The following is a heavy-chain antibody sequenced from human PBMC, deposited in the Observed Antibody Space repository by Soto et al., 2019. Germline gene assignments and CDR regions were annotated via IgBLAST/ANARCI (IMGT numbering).Heavy chain of an antibody. V-gene: IGHV4-31*03. CDR3: ARGGRVPPNWFDP. CDR1: CGSISSGGYY. D-gene: IGHD1-1*01. J-gene: IGHJ5*02. CDR2: IYYSGST. Sequence: SETLSLTCTVSCGSISSGGYYWSWIRQHPGKGLEWIGYIYYSGSTYYNPSLKSRVTISVDTSKNQFSLKLSSVTAADTAVYYCARGGRVPPNWFDPWGQGTLVTVSS.